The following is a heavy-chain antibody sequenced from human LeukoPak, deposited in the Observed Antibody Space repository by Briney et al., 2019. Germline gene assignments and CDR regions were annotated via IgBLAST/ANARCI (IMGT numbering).Heavy chain of an antibody. CDR2: IKSKTDGGTT. V-gene: IGHV3-15*01. J-gene: IGHJ6*03. D-gene: IGHD3-10*01. CDR1: GFTFSNAW. CDR3: TTDRGDYGSGTYEIYYYYMDV. Sequence: PGGSLRLSCAASGFTFSNAWMSWVRQAPGKGLEWVGRIKSKTDGGTTDYAPPVKGRFTISRDDSKNTLYLQMNSLKTEDTAVYYCTTDRGDYGSGTYEIYYYYMDVWGKGTTVTVSS.